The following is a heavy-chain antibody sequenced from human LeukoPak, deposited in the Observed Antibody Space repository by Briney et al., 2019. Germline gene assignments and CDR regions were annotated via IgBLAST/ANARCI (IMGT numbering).Heavy chain of an antibody. J-gene: IGHJ4*02. V-gene: IGHV1-2*02. CDR2: INPNSGGT. D-gene: IGHD3-10*01. Sequence: ASVKVSCKASGYTFIDYYIHWVRQAPGQGLEWMGWINPNSGGTNYGQKFQGRVTMTRDTPISTAYMELSRLISDETAVYYCARIRYYYGSRSYSLGYWGQGTLVTVSS. CDR3: ARIRYYYGSRSYSLGY. CDR1: GYTFIDYY.